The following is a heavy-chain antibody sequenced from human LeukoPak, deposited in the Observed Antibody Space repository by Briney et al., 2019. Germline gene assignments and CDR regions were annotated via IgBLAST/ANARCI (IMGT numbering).Heavy chain of an antibody. D-gene: IGHD3-9*01. CDR1: GFTFSSYW. J-gene: IGHJ6*02. V-gene: IGHV3-74*01. CDR2: INGDGRNI. CDR3: TRDLMDYDVSTGLHHYYMDV. Sequence: GGSLRLSCVASGFTFSSYWMHWVRQDPRKGLVWVSRINGDGRNINYADSVRGRFTISRDNAKNTLYLQMNTLRVEDTAVYYCTRDLMDYDVSTGLHHYYMDVWGRGTTVTVSS.